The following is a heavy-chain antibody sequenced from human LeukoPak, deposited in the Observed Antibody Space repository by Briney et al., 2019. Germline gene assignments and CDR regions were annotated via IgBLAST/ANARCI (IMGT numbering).Heavy chain of an antibody. J-gene: IGHJ4*02. Sequence: SQTLSLTCTVSGGSISSGSYYWSWTRQPAGKGLEWIGRIYTSGSTNYNPSLRSRVTISVDTSKNQFSLKLSSVTAADTAVYYCARATVTTALLDYWGQGTLVTVSS. D-gene: IGHD4-17*01. CDR2: IYTSGST. CDR1: GGSISSGSYY. CDR3: ARATVTTALLDY. V-gene: IGHV4-61*02.